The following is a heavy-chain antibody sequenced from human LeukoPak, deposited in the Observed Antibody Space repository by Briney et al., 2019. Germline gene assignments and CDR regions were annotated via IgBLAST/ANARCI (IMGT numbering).Heavy chain of an antibody. D-gene: IGHD2-2*01. CDR1: GYTFTGYY. CDR2: INPNSGGT. Sequence: GSVKVSFKASGYTFTGYYMHWVRQAPGQGLEWMGWINPNSGGTNYAQKFQGRVTMTRDTSISTAYMELSRLRSDDTAVYYCARALWKYCSSTSCPPGNYYMDVWGKGTSVTVSS. J-gene: IGHJ6*03. V-gene: IGHV1-2*02. CDR3: ARALWKYCSSTSCPPGNYYMDV.